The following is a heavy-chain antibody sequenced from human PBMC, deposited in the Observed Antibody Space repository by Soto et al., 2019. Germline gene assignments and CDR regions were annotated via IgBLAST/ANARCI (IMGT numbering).Heavy chain of an antibody. CDR3: ARRRGGTVYHYYYGMDV. CDR1: GYSFTSYW. Sequence: GESLKISCKGSGYSFTSYWIGWVRQMPGKGLEWMGIIYPGDSDTRYSPSFQGQVTISADKSISTAYLQWSSLKASDTAMYYCARRRGGTVYHYYYGMDVWGQGTTVTVSS. J-gene: IGHJ6*02. CDR2: IYPGDSDT. D-gene: IGHD3-16*01. V-gene: IGHV5-51*01.